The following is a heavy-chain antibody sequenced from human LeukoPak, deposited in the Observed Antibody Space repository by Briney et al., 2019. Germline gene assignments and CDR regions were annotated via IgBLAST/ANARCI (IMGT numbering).Heavy chain of an antibody. J-gene: IGHJ4*01. Sequence: PGGSLRLSCAASGFTSSYYGMHWVRQAPGKGLEWVAYVASDGNFRDYVDSVKGRFTVSRDNSKDTLYLQMDSLRTEDTGVYYCANLPYNWNTHFDDYWGHGTLVTVSS. CDR1: GFTSSYYG. CDR2: VASDGNFR. V-gene: IGHV3-30*02. D-gene: IGHD1-1*01. CDR3: ANLPYNWNTHFDDY.